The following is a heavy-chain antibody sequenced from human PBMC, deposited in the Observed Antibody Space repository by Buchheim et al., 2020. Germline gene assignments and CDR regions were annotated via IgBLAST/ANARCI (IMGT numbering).Heavy chain of an antibody. CDR1: GGSISRYY. Sequence: QVQLQESGPGLVKPSETLSLTCTVSGGSISRYYWSWIRQPPGKGLEWIGYIHYSGSTNYNPSLKSRVTISVDTSKNQFSLKMSSVTAADTAVYYCARDAGDGATRLNWFDPWGQGTL. D-gene: IGHD1-26*01. V-gene: IGHV4-59*01. CDR2: IHYSGST. J-gene: IGHJ5*02. CDR3: ARDAGDGATRLNWFDP.